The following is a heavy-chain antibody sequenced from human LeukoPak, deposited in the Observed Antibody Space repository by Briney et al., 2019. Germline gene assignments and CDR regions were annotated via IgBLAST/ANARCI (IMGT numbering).Heavy chain of an antibody. CDR2: ISYDGSNK. J-gene: IGHJ4*02. D-gene: IGHD3-9*01. Sequence: QPGRSLRLSCAASGFTFSSYGMHWVRQAPGKGLEWVAVISYDGSNKYYADSVKGRSTISRDNSKNTLYLQMNSLRAEDTAVYYCAKDGLIISTVRYFDWNQGIDYWGQGTLVTVSS. CDR1: GFTFSSYG. V-gene: IGHV3-30*18. CDR3: AKDGLIISTVRYFDWNQGIDY.